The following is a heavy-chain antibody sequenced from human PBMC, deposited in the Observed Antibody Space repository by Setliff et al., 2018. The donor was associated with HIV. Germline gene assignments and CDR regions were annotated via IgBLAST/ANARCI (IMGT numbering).Heavy chain of an antibody. D-gene: IGHD3-22*01. CDR3: ARDPGGDTSGYLIYYYDY. V-gene: IGHV3-33*01. CDR2: IWYDGSSE. J-gene: IGHJ4*02. Sequence: GSLRLSCAASGFTFSNYGMHWVRQAPGKGLEWVAVIWYDGSSEYYGDSVKGRFTISRDNSKKTPYLQMNSLRAEDTAVYYCARDPGGDTSGYLIYYYDYWGQGTLVTVSS. CDR1: GFTFSNYG.